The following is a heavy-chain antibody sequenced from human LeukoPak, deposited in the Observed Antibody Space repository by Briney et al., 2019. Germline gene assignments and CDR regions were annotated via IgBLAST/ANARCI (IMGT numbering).Heavy chain of an antibody. CDR2: INPNSGGT. CDR1: GYTFTGYY. D-gene: IGHD1-1*01. CDR3: ARVYTWNPADYMDV. J-gene: IGHJ6*03. V-gene: IGHV1-2*02. Sequence: ASVKVSCKASGYTFTGYYMHWVRQAPGQGLEWMGWINPNSGGTNYAQKFQGRVTMTRDTSISTAYMELNSLRAEDTALYYCARVYTWNPADYMDVWGKGTTVTVSS.